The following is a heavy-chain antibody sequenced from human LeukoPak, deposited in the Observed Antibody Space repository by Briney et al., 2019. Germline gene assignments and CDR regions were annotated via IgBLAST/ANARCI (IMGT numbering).Heavy chain of an antibody. CDR2: INSDSSLM. CDR3: IRDLFDDYSLDC. V-gene: IGHV3-21*01. J-gene: IGHJ4*02. CDR1: GFTFSSYS. Sequence: NPGGSLRLSCAASGFTFSSYSMNWVRQAPGKGLEWVSSINSDSSLMYYAESVKGRFTISRDNARNSLYLQMNSLRAEDTAVYYCIRDLFDDYSLDCWGQGALVTVSS. D-gene: IGHD3-16*01.